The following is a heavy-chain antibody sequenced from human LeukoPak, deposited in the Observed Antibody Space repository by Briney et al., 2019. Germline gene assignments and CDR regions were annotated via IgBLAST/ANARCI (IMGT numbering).Heavy chain of an antibody. J-gene: IGHJ4*02. V-gene: IGHV4-59*08. Sequence: SETLSLTCSVSGGSTTSDYWICIRQPPGKGLEWIGYVYYIGNTNYNPSLKSRVTISVDTSKNQFSLKLSSVTVADTAIYYCARRATSGSLDYGGQGTLVTVSS. CDR1: GGSTTSDY. D-gene: IGHD1-26*01. CDR2: VYYIGNT. CDR3: ARRATSGSLDY.